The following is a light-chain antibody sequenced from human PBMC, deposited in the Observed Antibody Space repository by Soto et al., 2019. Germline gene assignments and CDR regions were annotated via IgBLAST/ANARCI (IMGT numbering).Light chain of an antibody. CDR3: CSFAVGSTLV. J-gene: IGLJ2*01. CDR2: EGS. Sequence: QSALTQPASVSGSPGQSITISCTGTSSDVGTYNLVSWHQHHPGKAPKLIIYEGSKRPSGVSNRFSGSKSGNTASLTISGLQAEDEADYNCCSFAVGSTLVFGGGTKLTVL. V-gene: IGLV2-23*01. CDR1: SSDVGTYNL.